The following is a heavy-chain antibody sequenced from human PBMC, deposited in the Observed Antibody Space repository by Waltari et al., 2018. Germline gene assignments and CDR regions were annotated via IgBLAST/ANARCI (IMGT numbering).Heavy chain of an antibody. J-gene: IGHJ4*02. D-gene: IGHD2-15*01. CDR2: INPNSGGT. V-gene: IGHV1-2*02. CDR3: ARIIEEEYCSGGSCYSNPIDY. CDR1: GYTFTGYY. Sequence: QVQLVQSGAEVKKPGASVKVYCKASGYTFTGYYMHWVRQAPGQGLEWMGWINPNSGGTNYAQKFQGRVTMTRDTSISTAYMELSRLRSDDTAVYYCARIIEEEYCSGGSCYSNPIDYWGQGTLVTVSS.